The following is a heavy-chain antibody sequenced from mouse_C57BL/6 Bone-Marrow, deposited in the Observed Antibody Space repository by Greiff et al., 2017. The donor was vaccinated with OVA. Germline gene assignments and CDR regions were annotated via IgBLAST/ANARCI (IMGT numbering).Heavy chain of an antibody. D-gene: IGHD2-3*01. V-gene: IGHV1-55*01. CDR2: IYPGSGST. CDR1: GYTFTSYW. Sequence: QVHVKQSGAELVKPGASVKMSCKASGYTFTSYWITWVKQRPGQGLEWIGDIYPGSGSTNYNEKFKSKATLTVDTSSSTAYMQLSSLTSEDSAVYYCAREDGYYEAYWGQGTLVTVSA. J-gene: IGHJ3*01. CDR3: AREDGYYEAY.